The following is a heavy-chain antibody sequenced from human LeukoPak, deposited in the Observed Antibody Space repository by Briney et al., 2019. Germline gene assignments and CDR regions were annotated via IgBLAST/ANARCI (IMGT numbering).Heavy chain of an antibody. D-gene: IGHD6-13*01. CDR2: ISSSGSTI. J-gene: IGHJ4*02. V-gene: IGHV3-48*03. CDR1: GFTFSSYE. CDR3: AKISSRYEDY. Sequence: GGSLRLSCAASGFTFSSYEMNWVRQAPGKGLEWVSYISSSGSTIYYADSVKGRFTISRDNSKNTLYLQMNSLRAEDTAVYYCAKISSRYEDYWGQGTLVTVSS.